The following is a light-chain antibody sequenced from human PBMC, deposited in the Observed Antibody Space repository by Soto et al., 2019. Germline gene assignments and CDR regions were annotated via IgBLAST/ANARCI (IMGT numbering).Light chain of an antibody. Sequence: DIQMTQSPSSLSASVGDRVTITCQASQDITNYLNWYQQKPGTAPKLLIYDASTLETRVPSRFSGRGSGTDFTITISSLQPEDVATYYCQHYDNLPPTFGGGTKVDIK. V-gene: IGKV1-33*01. J-gene: IGKJ4*01. CDR3: QHYDNLPPT. CDR2: DAS. CDR1: QDITNY.